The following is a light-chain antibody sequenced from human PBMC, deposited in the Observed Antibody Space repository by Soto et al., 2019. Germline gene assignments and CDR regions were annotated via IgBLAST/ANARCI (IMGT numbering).Light chain of an antibody. CDR3: QHCNSYSEA. J-gene: IGKJ1*01. CDR2: KAS. Sequence: DIQMTQSPSTLSGSVGDRVTITCRARQTISSWLAWYQQKPGKAPKLLIYKASTLKSGVPSRFSGSESGTEFTLNISSLQYDHFATYYCQHCNSYSEAFGQGTKVDLK. CDR1: QTISSW. V-gene: IGKV1-5*03.